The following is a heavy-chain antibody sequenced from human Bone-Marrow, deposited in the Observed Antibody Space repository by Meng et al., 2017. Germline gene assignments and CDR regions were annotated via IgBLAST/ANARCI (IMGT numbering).Heavy chain of an antibody. D-gene: IGHD3-10*01. V-gene: IGHV3-11*04. Sequence: GESLKISCAASGFIFSDYYMSWIRQAPGKGLEWVSYISSSGSTIYYADSVKGRFTISRDNAKNSLYLQMNSLRAEDTAVYYCAREKKYYYGSGSAFDIWGQGTMVTVSS. CDR3: AREKKYYYGSGSAFDI. CDR2: ISSSGSTI. J-gene: IGHJ3*02. CDR1: GFIFSDYY.